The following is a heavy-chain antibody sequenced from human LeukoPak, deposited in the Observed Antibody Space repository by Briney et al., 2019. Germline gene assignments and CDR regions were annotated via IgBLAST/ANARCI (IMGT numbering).Heavy chain of an antibody. D-gene: IGHD1-1*01. J-gene: IGHJ4*02. CDR2: INHSGST. CDR1: GGSFSGYY. Sequence: SETLSLTCAVYGGSFSGYYWSWIRQPPGKGLEWIGEINHSGSTNYNPSLKSRVTISVDTSKNQFSLKLSSVTAADTAVYYCAREKPNPGADDEIDYRGQGTLVTVSS. CDR3: AREKPNPGADDEIDY. V-gene: IGHV4-34*01.